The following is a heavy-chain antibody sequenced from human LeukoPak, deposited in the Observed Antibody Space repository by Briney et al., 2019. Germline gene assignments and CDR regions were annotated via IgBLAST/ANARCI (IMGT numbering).Heavy chain of an antibody. CDR3: AREGFGSYYYYYGMDV. V-gene: IGHV1-69*04. D-gene: IGHD1-26*01. Sequence: ASVKVSYKASGGTFSSYAISWVRQAPGQGLEWMGRIIPILGIANYAQKFQGRVTITADKSTSTAYMELSSLRSEDTAVYYCAREGFGSYYYYYGMDVWGQGTTVTVSS. CDR1: GGTFSSYA. J-gene: IGHJ6*02. CDR2: IIPILGIA.